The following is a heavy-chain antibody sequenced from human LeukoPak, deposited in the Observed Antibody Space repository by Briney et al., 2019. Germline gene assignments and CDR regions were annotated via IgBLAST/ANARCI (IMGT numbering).Heavy chain of an antibody. CDR3: ADWNYVHY. CDR2: IGGSGGDT. CDR1: GFTFSNYA. D-gene: IGHD1-7*01. V-gene: IGHV3-23*01. J-gene: IGHJ4*02. Sequence: AGGSLRLSCVVSGFTFSNYAMTWVRQAPGKGLEWVSSIGGSGGDTHYADSVKGRFTISRDNFKNTLYLQMNSLRAEDTALYYCADWNYVHYWGQGTLVTVSS.